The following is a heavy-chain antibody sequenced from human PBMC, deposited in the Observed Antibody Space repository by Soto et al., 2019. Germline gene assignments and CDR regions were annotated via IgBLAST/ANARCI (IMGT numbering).Heavy chain of an antibody. Sequence: GGSLRLSCAASGFNFRGYAMSWVRQAPGKGLEWVSAISGSGGSTYYADSVKGRFTISRDNSKNTLYLQMNSLRAEDTAVYYCAKVTTMVRGVIIGFDPWGQGTLVTVSS. J-gene: IGHJ5*02. CDR3: AKVTTMVRGVIIGFDP. CDR2: ISGSGGST. D-gene: IGHD3-10*01. CDR1: GFNFRGYA. V-gene: IGHV3-23*01.